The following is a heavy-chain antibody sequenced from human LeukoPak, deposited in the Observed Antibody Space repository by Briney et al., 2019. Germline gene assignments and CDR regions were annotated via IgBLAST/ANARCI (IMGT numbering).Heavy chain of an antibody. CDR1: GYTFTNYY. Sequence: GASVKVSCKASGYTFTNYYIHWVRQAPGHGLEWLGISNPSGDSTNYAQKFQGRVTMTRDTSTSTVYMDLSSLRSEDTAVYYCARDEADGLRYFDWLPHYYYYGMDVWGQGTTVTVSS. V-gene: IGHV1-46*01. CDR3: ARDEADGLRYFDWLPHYYYYGMDV. J-gene: IGHJ6*02. CDR2: SNPSGDST. D-gene: IGHD3-9*01.